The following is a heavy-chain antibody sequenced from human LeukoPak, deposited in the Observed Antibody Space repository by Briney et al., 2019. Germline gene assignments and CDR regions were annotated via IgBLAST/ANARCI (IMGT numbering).Heavy chain of an antibody. Sequence: GGSLRLSCAASGFTFDDYAMHWVRQAPGKGLEWVSGISWNSGSIGYADSVKGRFTISRDNAKNSLYLQMNSLRAEDTALYYCAKDSDWQQMGYYFDDWGQGTLVTVSS. D-gene: IGHD6-13*01. J-gene: IGHJ4*02. CDR3: AKDSDWQQMGYYFDD. CDR2: ISWNSGSI. CDR1: GFTFDDYA. V-gene: IGHV3-9*01.